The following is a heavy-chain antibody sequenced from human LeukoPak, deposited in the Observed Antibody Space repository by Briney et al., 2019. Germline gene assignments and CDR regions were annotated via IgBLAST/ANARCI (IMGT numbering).Heavy chain of an antibody. CDR2: IKQDGSEK. Sequence: GGSLRLSCAGSGFTFRTYWISWVRQAPGKGLKWVANIKQDGSEKYYVDSVKGRFAISRDNAKNSVYLQMNSLRAEDTAVYYCARDNAVGDYSRWFDPWGQGTLVTVSS. J-gene: IGHJ5*02. V-gene: IGHV3-7*01. D-gene: IGHD2-2*01. CDR3: ARDNAVGDYSRWFDP. CDR1: GFTFRTYW.